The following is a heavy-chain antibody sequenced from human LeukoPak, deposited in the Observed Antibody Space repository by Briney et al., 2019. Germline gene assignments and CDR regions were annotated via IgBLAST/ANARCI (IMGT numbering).Heavy chain of an antibody. CDR1: GFTLSSYW. J-gene: IGHJ4*02. CDR3: ARVLGLVRATEPPGY. CDR2: INGDGSST. D-gene: IGHD1-14*01. V-gene: IGHV3-74*01. Sequence: PGGSLRLSCAASGFTLSSYWMHWVRHAPGKGLVWVSRINGDGSSTSYAASVKGRFTISRDNAKNTLYLQMNSLRAEDTAVYYCARVLGLVRATEPPGYWGQGTLVTVSS.